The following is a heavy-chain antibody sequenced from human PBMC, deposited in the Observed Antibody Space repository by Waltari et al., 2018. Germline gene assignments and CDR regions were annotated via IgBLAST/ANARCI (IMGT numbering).Heavy chain of an antibody. J-gene: IGHJ4*02. D-gene: IGHD3-22*01. CDR3: ARARDSSGYYDFYFDY. Sequence: QVQLQESGPGLVKPSGTLSLTCAVSGASISSSNWWSWVRPPPGKGLEWIGEIYHSGSTNYNPSLKSRVTISVDKSKNQFSLKLSSVTAADTAVYYCARARDSSGYYDFYFDYWGQGTLVTVSS. V-gene: IGHV4-4*02. CDR1: GASISSSNW. CDR2: IYHSGST.